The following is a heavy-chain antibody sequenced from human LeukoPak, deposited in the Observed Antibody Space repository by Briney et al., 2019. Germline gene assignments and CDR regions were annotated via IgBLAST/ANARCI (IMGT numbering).Heavy chain of an antibody. CDR3: ANYYRYSYGPESYFDY. CDR2: ISGSGGST. V-gene: IGHV3-23*01. Sequence: PGGSLRHSCAASGFTFSSYAMSWVRQAPGKGLEWVSSISGSGGSTYYADSVKGRFTISRDNSKNTLYLQMNSLRAEDTAVYYCANYYRYSYGPESYFDYWGQGTLVTVSS. J-gene: IGHJ4*02. CDR1: GFTFSSYA. D-gene: IGHD5-18*01.